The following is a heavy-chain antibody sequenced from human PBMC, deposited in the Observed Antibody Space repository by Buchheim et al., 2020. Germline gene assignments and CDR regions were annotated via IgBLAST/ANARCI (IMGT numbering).Heavy chain of an antibody. D-gene: IGHD2-15*01. Sequence: EVQLVESGGGLVQPGGSLRLSCEVSAFTFSKYNMDWVRQAPGKGLEWVSYIHASSSPIYYAASVKGRFTVSRDNATHFQYLQMNSLSAEDTAVYYCVRDGNIAGNFEFWGQGTL. CDR2: IHASSSPI. V-gene: IGHV3-48*04. J-gene: IGHJ4*02. CDR3: VRDGNIAGNFEF. CDR1: AFTFSKYN.